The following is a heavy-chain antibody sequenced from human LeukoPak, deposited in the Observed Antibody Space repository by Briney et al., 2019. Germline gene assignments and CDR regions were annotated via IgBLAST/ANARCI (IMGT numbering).Heavy chain of an antibody. Sequence: PGGSLRLSCAASGFTFSSYGMHWVRQAPGKGLEWVAVISYDGSNKYYADSVKGRFTISRDNSKNTLYLQMNSLRAEDTAVYYCAKGIGGLRKTAMTTDYWGQGTLVTVSS. CDR1: GFTFSSYG. CDR2: ISYDGSNK. V-gene: IGHV3-30*18. CDR3: AKGIGGLRKTAMTTDY. D-gene: IGHD4-17*01. J-gene: IGHJ4*02.